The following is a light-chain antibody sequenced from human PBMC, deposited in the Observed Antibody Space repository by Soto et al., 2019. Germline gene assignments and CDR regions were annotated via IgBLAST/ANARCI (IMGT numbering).Light chain of an antibody. CDR3: QSYDSSLSGLHVV. CDR1: SSNIGAGYD. Sequence: QSVLTQSPSVSGAPGQRVTIFCTGSSSNIGAGYDVHWYQQLPGTAPKLLIYGNSNRPSWVPDRFSGSKSGTSASLAITGLQAEDEADYYCQSYDSSLSGLHVVFGGGTKLTVL. J-gene: IGLJ2*01. V-gene: IGLV1-40*01. CDR2: GNS.